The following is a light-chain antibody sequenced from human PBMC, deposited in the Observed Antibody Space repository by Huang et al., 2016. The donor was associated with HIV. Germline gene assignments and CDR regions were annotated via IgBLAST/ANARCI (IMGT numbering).Light chain of an antibody. CDR2: AAS. V-gene: IGKV1-39*01. J-gene: IGKJ3*01. Sequence: EIQMTQSPSSLSASVGDRVTINCRASQNSAKFLNWYQQKPGKAPKLLIYAASSLQSGVPPRFVGSGSGTDFTLTISSLQPEDFATYFCHQSFSSPITFGPGTKVDIK. CDR3: HQSFSSPIT. CDR1: QNSAKF.